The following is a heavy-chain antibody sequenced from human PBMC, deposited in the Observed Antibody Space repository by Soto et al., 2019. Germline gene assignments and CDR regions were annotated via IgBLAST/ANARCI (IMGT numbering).Heavy chain of an antibody. Sequence: EVQLVESGGGLVQPGGSLRLSCAASGFTFSAYSINWVRQAPGKGLEWVAYISNTFEIWYADSVKGRFTISRDNGKNSLFLQMNSLRDEDTAVYYCARDVDWAFDYWGQGILVTVSS. D-gene: IGHD2-21*01. V-gene: IGHV3-48*02. CDR2: ISNTFEI. CDR1: GFTFSAYS. CDR3: ARDVDWAFDY. J-gene: IGHJ4*02.